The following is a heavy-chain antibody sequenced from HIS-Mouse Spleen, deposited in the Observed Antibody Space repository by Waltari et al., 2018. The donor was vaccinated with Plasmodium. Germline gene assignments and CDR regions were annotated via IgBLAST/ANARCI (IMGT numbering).Heavy chain of an antibody. CDR2: INHSGST. V-gene: IGHV4-34*01. Sequence: QVQLQQWGAGLLKPSETLSLTCAVYGGSFSGYYWSWIRQPPGKGLEWSGEINHSGSTNYTPYLKRRGTISVDTSKNQFSLKLSSVTAADTAVYYCARGGRAAAGWFDPWGQGTLVTVSS. J-gene: IGHJ5*02. CDR1: GGSFSGYY. CDR3: ARGGRAAAGWFDP. D-gene: IGHD6-13*01.